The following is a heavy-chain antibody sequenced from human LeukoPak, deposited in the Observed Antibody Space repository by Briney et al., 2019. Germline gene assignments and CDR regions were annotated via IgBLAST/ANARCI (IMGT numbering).Heavy chain of an antibody. Sequence: GASVKVSCKASGYTFTGYYMHWVRQAPGQGLEWMGWINPNSGGTNYAQKFRGRVAMTRDTSISTAYVELSRLRSDDTAVYNCARETKKAAAAGLGGYYFDYWGQGTLVTVSS. J-gene: IGHJ4*02. V-gene: IGHV1-2*02. CDR2: INPNSGGT. CDR3: ARETKKAAAAGLGGYYFDY. CDR1: GYTFTGYY. D-gene: IGHD6-13*01.